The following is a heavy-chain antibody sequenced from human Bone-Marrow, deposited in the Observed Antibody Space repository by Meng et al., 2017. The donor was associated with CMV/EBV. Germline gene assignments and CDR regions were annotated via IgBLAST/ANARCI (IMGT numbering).Heavy chain of an antibody. CDR3: ARVLGSSGYYVPDY. V-gene: IGHV1-18*01. CDR2: ISAYNGNT. D-gene: IGHD3-22*01. Sequence: SGYTFTSYGISWVRQAPGQGLEWMGWISAYNGNTNYAQKLRGRVTMTTDTSTSTAYMELRSLRSDDTAVYYCARVLGSSGYYVPDYWGQGTLVTVSS. J-gene: IGHJ4*02. CDR1: GYTFTSYG.